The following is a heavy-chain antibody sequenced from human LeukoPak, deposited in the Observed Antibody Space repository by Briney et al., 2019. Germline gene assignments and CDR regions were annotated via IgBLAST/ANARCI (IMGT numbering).Heavy chain of an antibody. CDR2: ITSSSSSM. Sequence: PGGSLRLSCVASGFTFSIYTMSWVRQAPGKGLEWVSSITSSSSSMYSADSVKGRLTISRDNAKNSLYLQMNSLRAEDTAVYYCARDRGPTMIESPTDYWGQGTLVTVSS. J-gene: IGHJ4*02. D-gene: IGHD3-22*01. CDR1: GFTFSIYT. CDR3: ARDRGPTMIESPTDY. V-gene: IGHV3-21*01.